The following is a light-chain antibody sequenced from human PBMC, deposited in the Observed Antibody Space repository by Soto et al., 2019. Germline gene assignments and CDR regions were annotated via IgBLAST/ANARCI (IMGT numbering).Light chain of an antibody. CDR3: QQLNSYPQIT. Sequence: EIVLTQSPDTLSLSPGERATLSCRASQSVVSSYVAWYQQTPGQAPRLLIYGSSNRATGIPDRFSGSGSGTDFTLTISSLQPEDFATYYCQQLNSYPQITFGQGTRLEIK. CDR2: GSS. J-gene: IGKJ5*01. CDR1: QSVVSSY. V-gene: IGKV3-20*01.